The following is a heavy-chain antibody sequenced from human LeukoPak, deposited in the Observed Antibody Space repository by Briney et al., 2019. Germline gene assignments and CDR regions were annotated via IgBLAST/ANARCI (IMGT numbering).Heavy chain of an antibody. D-gene: IGHD1-1*01. V-gene: IGHV3-53*01. CDR2: LYSAGST. CDR1: GFTVTYNY. CDR3: ARWTNFHAFDI. J-gene: IGHJ3*02. Sequence: GGSLRLSCAASGFTVTYNYMTWVRQAPGKGLEWVSLLYSAGSTNYADSVKGRFTISRDDSKNTLYLQMNSLRVEDTAVYYCARWTNFHAFDIWGQGTMVTVSS.